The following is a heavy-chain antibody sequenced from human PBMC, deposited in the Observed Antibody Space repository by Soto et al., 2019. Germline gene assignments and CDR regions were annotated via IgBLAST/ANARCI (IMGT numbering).Heavy chain of an antibody. CDR1: GCTLSSYA. D-gene: IGHD1-1*01. V-gene: IGHV3-23*01. Sequence: GASLRGSWAACGCTLSSYAMSWVRQAPGKGLEWVSAISGSGGSTYYADSVKGRFTISRDNSKNTLYLQMNSLRAEDTAVYYCAKDFPGSHPSWGQGTLVTVSS. CDR2: ISGSGGST. CDR3: AKDFPGSHPS. J-gene: IGHJ5*02.